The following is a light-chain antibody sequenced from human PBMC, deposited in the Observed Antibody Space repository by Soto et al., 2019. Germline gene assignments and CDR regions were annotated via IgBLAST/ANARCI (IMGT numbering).Light chain of an antibody. Sequence: QSALTQPASVSGSPGQSITMSCTGTSSDVGGYKYVSWYQHHPGKAPKLMIYEVSNRPSGVSNRFSGCKSGNTASLTISGLQADDEADYYCRSYTSSSTWVFGGGTKLTVL. CDR1: SSDVGGYKY. CDR3: RSYTSSSTWV. J-gene: IGLJ3*02. CDR2: EVS. V-gene: IGLV2-14*01.